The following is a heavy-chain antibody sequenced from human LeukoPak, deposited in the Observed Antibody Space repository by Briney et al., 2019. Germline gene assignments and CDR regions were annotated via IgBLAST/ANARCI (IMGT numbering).Heavy chain of an antibody. D-gene: IGHD3-22*01. Sequence: GGSLRLSCAASGFTFSSYEMNWVRQAPGKWLEWVSYISSSGSTIYYADSVKGRFTISRDNAKNSLYLQMNSLRAEDTAVYYCASWPFRGLFYYYAEYFQHWGQGTLVTVSS. J-gene: IGHJ1*01. CDR2: ISSSGSTI. CDR3: ASWPFRGLFYYYAEYFQH. V-gene: IGHV3-48*03. CDR1: GFTFSSYE.